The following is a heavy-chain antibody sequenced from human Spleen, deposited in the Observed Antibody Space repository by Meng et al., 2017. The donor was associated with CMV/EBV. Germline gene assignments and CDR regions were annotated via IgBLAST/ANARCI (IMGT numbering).Heavy chain of an antibody. Sequence: GESLKISCAASGFTFSNYWMHWVRQAPGERLVWVSHVNSDGSITNYADSVKGRLTISRGNAKSTLYLKMNSLRAEDTAVYYCAREDCTGTKCYIDYWGQGTLVTVSS. CDR3: AREDCTGTKCYIDY. D-gene: IGHD2-8*02. CDR1: GFTFSNYW. V-gene: IGHV3-74*01. CDR2: VNSDGSIT. J-gene: IGHJ4*02.